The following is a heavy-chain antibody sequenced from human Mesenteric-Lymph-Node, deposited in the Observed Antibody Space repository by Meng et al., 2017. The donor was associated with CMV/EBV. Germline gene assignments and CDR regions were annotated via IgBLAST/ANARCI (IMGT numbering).Heavy chain of an antibody. Sequence: FTFSSYAMSWVRQAPGKGLEWVSTISVSGSVTYYADSVKGRFTISRDNSKNTLYLQMNSLRAEDTDVYYCAKDPGYCSSSSCYSVDYWGQGTLVTVSS. CDR3: AKDPGYCSSSSCYSVDY. D-gene: IGHD2-2*01. V-gene: IGHV3-23*01. CDR2: ISVSGSVT. J-gene: IGHJ4*02. CDR1: FTFSSYA.